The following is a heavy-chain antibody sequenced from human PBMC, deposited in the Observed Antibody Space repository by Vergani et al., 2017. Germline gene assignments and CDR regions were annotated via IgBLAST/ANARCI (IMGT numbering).Heavy chain of an antibody. CDR2: INAGNGNT. D-gene: IGHD2-15*01. CDR3: ARSYWSGGSCYSGMP. V-gene: IGHV1-3*01. CDR1: GYTFTSYA. Sequence: QVQLVQSGAEVKKPGASVKVSCKASGYTFTSYAMHWVRQAPGQRLEWMGWINAGNGNTKYSQKFQGRVTITRDTSASTAYMELSSLRSEDTAVYYCARSYWSGGSCYSGMPWGQGTLVTVSS. J-gene: IGHJ4*02.